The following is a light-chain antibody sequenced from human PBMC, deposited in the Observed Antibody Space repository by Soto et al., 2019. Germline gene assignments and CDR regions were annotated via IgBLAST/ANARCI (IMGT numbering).Light chain of an antibody. J-gene: IGLJ1*01. CDR3: SSYTTISTYV. Sequence: QSVLTQPASVSGSPGQSIIISCTGTFNDVGAHNYVSWYQQHPGKAPKLVIYEVSNRPSGISNRFSGFKAGNTASLTISGLQAEDEAHYYCSSYTTISTYVFGTGTKVTVL. V-gene: IGLV2-14*01. CDR1: FNDVGAHNY. CDR2: EVS.